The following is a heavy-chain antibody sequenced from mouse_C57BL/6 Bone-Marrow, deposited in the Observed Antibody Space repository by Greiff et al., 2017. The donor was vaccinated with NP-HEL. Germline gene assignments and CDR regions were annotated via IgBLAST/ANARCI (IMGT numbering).Heavy chain of an antibody. V-gene: IGHV1-55*01. CDR1: GYTFTSDW. J-gene: IGHJ2*01. CDR3: ARAYYYGSTGHFDY. Sequence: QVHVKQPGAELVKPGASVKMSCKASGYTFTSDWITWVKQRPGQGLEWIGDIYPGSGSTNYNEKFKSKATLTVDTSSSTAYMQLSSLTSEDSAVYYCARAYYYGSTGHFDYWGQGTTLTVSS. D-gene: IGHD1-1*01. CDR2: IYPGSGST.